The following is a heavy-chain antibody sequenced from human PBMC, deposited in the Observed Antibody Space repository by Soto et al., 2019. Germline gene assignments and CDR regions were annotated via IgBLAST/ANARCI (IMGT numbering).Heavy chain of an antibody. V-gene: IGHV1-69*02. CDR2: IIPILGIA. CDR3: ARPTGYSGGWDHFDY. D-gene: IGHD6-19*01. CDR1: GGTFSSYT. J-gene: IGHJ4*02. Sequence: QVQLVQSGAEVKKPGSSVKVSCKASGGTFSSYTISWVRQAPGQGLEWMGRIIPILGIANYAQKFQGRVTITADKSTSTAYMELSSLRSEDTAVYYCARPTGYSGGWDHFDYWGQGTLVTVSS.